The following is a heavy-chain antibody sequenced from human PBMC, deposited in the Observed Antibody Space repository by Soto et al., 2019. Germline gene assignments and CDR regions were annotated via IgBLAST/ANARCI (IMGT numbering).Heavy chain of an antibody. J-gene: IGHJ6*02. CDR2: IIPIFGTA. CDR1: GVTFSSYT. CDR3: ARPSPEDGGLGSWNAYKYYALDV. V-gene: IGHV1-69*01. D-gene: IGHD1-1*01. Sequence: QVQLVQSGAEVEKPGSSVKVSCKASGVTFSSYTISWVRQAPGQGPEWMGGIIPIFGTANYAPRFQGRVTITADESTNTVYMELTGLRSEDTAVYYCARPSPEDGGLGSWNAYKYYALDVWGQGTRVTVS.